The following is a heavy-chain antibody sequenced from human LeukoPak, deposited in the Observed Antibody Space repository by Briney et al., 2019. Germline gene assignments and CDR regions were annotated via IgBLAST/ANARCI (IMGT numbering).Heavy chain of an antibody. V-gene: IGHV1-69*13. D-gene: IGHD3-9*01. CDR1: GGTFSSYA. J-gene: IGHJ4*02. CDR3: ARSVYGLRYFDWLLSGAPFDY. Sequence: ASVKVSCKASGGTFSSYAISWGRQAPGQGLEWMGGIIPIFGTANYAQKFQGRVTITADESTSTAYMELSSLRSEDTAVYYCARSVYGLRYFDWLLSGAPFDYWGQGTLVTVSS. CDR2: IIPIFGTA.